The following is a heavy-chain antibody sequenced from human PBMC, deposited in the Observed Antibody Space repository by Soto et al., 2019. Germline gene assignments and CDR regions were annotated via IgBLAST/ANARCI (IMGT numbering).Heavy chain of an antibody. D-gene: IGHD2-8*01. CDR3: ATSMRHTLNP. Sequence: EVQVVESGGGLVQPGGSLRLSCAASGFTFSSHWMTWGRQVPGKGLEWVANINQDGSDQYYVDSVKGRFTISRDNAKNSLCLHRNSLRVEDTAVYYCATSMRHTLNPWGQGTLVTVSS. V-gene: IGHV3-7*01. CDR2: INQDGSDQ. J-gene: IGHJ5*02. CDR1: GFTFSSHW.